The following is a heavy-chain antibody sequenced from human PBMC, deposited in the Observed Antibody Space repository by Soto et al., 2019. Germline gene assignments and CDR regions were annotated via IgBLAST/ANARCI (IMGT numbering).Heavy chain of an antibody. CDR3: ARDRRDGYNFDY. J-gene: IGHJ5*01. V-gene: IGHV3-21*01. Sequence: EVQLVESGGGLVKPGGSLRLSCAASGFTFSSYSMNWVRQAPGKGLEWVSSISSSSSYIYYADSVKGRFTISRDNAKNSLYLLMNSLRAEDTAVYYCARDRRDGYNFDYWGHGTLVTVSS. D-gene: IGHD5-12*01. CDR1: GFTFSSYS. CDR2: ISSSSSYI.